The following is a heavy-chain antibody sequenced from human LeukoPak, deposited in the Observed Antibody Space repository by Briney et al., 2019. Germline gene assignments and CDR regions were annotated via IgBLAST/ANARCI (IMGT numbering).Heavy chain of an antibody. J-gene: IGHJ4*02. D-gene: IGHD1-1*01. CDR3: ARGGRNNWNAPNYYFDF. CDR1: GGSFSGYY. V-gene: IGHV4-34*01. Sequence: SETLSLTCAVYGGSFSGYYWSWIRQPPGKGLEWIGEINHSGSTNYNPSLKSRVTISVDTSKNQFSLKVSSVTAADTAVYYCARGGRNNWNAPNYYFDFWGQGTLVTVSS. CDR2: INHSGST.